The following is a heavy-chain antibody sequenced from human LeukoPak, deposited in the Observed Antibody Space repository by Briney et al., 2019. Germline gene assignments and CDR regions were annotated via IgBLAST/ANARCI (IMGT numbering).Heavy chain of an antibody. V-gene: IGHV4-34*01. J-gene: IGHJ4*02. CDR2: INHSGST. CDR3: ARGRNEIVVVPAAPNEYYFDY. D-gene: IGHD2-2*01. Sequence: PSETLSLTCAVYGGXFSGYYCSWIRQPPGKGLEWLGEINHSGSTNYNPSLKSRVTISVDTSKNQFSLKLSSVTAADTAVYYCARGRNEIVVVPAAPNEYYFDYWGQGTLVTVSS. CDR1: GGXFSGYY.